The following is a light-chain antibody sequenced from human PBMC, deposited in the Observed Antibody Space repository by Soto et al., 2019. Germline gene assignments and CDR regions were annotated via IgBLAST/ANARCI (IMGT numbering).Light chain of an antibody. CDR3: QQYHSYWT. V-gene: IGKV1-5*01. J-gene: IGKJ1*01. CDR1: QNIRSR. CDR2: DAS. Sequence: DFQMTQSPSTLSASVGDRVTITCRASQNIRSRLAWFQQKPGKAPKLLIYDASSLESGVPRRFSGSGSGTEFTITISSLQTDDFSTYYCQQYHSYWTFGQGTKVE.